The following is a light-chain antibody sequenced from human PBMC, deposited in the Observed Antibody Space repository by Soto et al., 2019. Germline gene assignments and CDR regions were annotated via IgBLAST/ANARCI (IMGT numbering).Light chain of an antibody. CDR1: QSVSSSY. J-gene: IGKJ2*01. CDR2: GAS. V-gene: IGKV3-20*01. CDR3: QQYGSSPPYT. Sequence: EIVLTQSPGTLSLSPGERATLSCSASQSVSSSYLARYQQKPGQAPRLLIYGASSSATGIPDRFSGSGSGTDFTLTISRLEPEDFAVYYCQQYGSSPPYTFGQGTKLEIK.